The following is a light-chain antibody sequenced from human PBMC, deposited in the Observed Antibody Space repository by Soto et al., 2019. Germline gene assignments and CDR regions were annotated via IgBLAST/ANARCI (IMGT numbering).Light chain of an antibody. Sequence: QSALAQPASVSGSPGQSIAISCTGTCSDVGGYNYVSWYQQHPGKAPKLLISEVSIRPSGVSDRFSGSKSGNTASLTISGLQTEDEADYYCSSFTSAYAFVFGSGTKLTVL. CDR3: SSFTSAYAFV. CDR1: CSDVGGYNY. J-gene: IGLJ1*01. CDR2: EVS. V-gene: IGLV2-14*01.